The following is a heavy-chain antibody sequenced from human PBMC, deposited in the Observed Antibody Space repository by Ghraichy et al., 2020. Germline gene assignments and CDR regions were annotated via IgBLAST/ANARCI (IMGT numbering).Heavy chain of an antibody. Sequence: GGSLRLSCAASGFTFSSYAMNWVRQAPGKGLEWVSAITGSGGTTFYADSVKGRFTISRDNSKNTLYLQMNSLRAEDTAVYFCAKVLTTAITPWDYWGQGTLVTVSS. CDR3: AKVLTTAITPWDY. V-gene: IGHV3-23*01. CDR2: ITGSGGTT. J-gene: IGHJ4*02. D-gene: IGHD4-23*01. CDR1: GFTFSSYA.